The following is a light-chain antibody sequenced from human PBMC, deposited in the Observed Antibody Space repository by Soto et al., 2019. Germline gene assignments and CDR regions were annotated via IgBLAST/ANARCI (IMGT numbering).Light chain of an antibody. V-gene: IGKV3-15*01. J-gene: IGKJ2*01. Sequence: EIVMTQSPATLSVSPGERATLSCRASQSVSSNLAWYQQKPGQAPRLLIYGASTRATGIPARFSGSGSGTEFTLTISHLQSEDFAVYCCQQYNNWPPAFGQGTKLEIK. CDR1: QSVSSN. CDR2: GAS. CDR3: QQYNNWPPA.